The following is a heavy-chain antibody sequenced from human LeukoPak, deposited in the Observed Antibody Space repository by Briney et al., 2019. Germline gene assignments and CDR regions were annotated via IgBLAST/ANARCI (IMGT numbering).Heavy chain of an antibody. CDR2: SSGSGGST. V-gene: IGHV3-23*01. CDR1: GFTFSSYA. J-gene: IGHJ4*02. CDR3: AKDLIVVGTAWDY. Sequence: VWALRLSCASSGFTFSSYAMSWVHQGPGPGLEWVSPSSGSGGSTYSADTVKGRFTISRANSKTTLYLQMNSRRAEDTAVYYCAKDLIVVGTAWDYWGQGTLVTVSS. D-gene: IGHD2-21*02.